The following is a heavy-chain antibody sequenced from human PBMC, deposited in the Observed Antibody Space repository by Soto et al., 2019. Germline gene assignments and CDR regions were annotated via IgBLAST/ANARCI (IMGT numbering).Heavy chain of an antibody. CDR2: ISYDGSNK. CDR1: GFTFSSYG. V-gene: IGHV3-30*18. J-gene: IGHJ4*02. D-gene: IGHD2-15*01. Sequence: QVQLVESGGGVVQPGRSLRLSCAASGFTFSSYGMHWVRQAPGKGLEWVAVISYDGSNKYYADSVKGRFTISRDNSKNTLYLQMNSLRAEDTAVYYCANDGSGVAFDYWGQGALVTVSS. CDR3: ANDGSGVAFDY.